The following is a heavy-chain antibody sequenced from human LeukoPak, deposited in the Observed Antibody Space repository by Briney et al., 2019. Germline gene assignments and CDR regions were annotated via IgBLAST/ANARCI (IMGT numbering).Heavy chain of an antibody. V-gene: IGHV3-48*03. Sequence: PGGSLRLSCAASEFTFTSYEMNWVRQAPGKGLEWVSYISSSGSTIYYADSVKGRFTISRDNAKNSLYLQMNSLRAEDTAVYYCARAGLRGSYYVDYWGQGTLVTVSS. CDR2: ISSSGSTI. D-gene: IGHD1-26*01. CDR3: ARAGLRGSYYVDY. CDR1: EFTFTSYE. J-gene: IGHJ4*02.